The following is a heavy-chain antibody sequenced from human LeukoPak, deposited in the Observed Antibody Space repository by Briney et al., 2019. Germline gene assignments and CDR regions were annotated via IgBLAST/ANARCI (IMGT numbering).Heavy chain of an antibody. CDR1: GYTFTSYG. J-gene: IGHJ6*02. Sequence: SCKASGYTFTSYGISWVRQAPGKGLEWVSVIYSGGSTYYADSVKGRFTISRDNSKNTLYLQMNSLRAEDTAVYYCARAHTAMTSFGYYGMDVWGQGTTVTVSS. D-gene: IGHD5-18*01. CDR3: ARAHTAMTSFGYYGMDV. CDR2: IYSGGST. V-gene: IGHV3-53*01.